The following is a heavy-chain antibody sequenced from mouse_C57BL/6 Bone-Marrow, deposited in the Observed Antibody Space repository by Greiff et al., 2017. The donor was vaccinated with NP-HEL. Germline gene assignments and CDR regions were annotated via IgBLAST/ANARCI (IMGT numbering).Heavy chain of an antibody. D-gene: IGHD1-1*01. V-gene: IGHV14-4*01. J-gene: IGHJ4*01. CDR1: GFNIKDDY. CDR3: TTGGSSPYAMDY. CDR2: IDPENGDT. Sequence: VQLQQSGAELVRPGASVKLSCTASGFNIKDDYMHWVKQRPEQGLEWIGWIDPENGDTEYASKFQGKATITADKSSNTAYLQLSSLTSEDTAVYYCTTGGSSPYAMDYWGQGTSVTVSS.